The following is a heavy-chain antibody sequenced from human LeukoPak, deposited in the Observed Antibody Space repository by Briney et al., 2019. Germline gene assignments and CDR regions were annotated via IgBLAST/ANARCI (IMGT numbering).Heavy chain of an antibody. CDR1: GGSISSGSYY. D-gene: IGHD6-6*01. V-gene: IGHV4-61*02. CDR3: ARVADGDYFDY. CDR2: IYTSGST. J-gene: IGHJ4*02. Sequence: SQTLSLTCTVSGGSISSGSYYGSWIRQPAGKGLVWIGRIYTSGSTNYNPSLKSRVTISVDTSKNQFSLKLSSVTAADTAVYYCARVADGDYFDYWGQGTLVTVSS.